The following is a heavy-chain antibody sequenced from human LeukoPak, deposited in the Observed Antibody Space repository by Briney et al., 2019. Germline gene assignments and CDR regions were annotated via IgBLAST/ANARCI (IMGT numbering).Heavy chain of an antibody. J-gene: IGHJ3*02. CDR3: ARDYCSGGSCYLGAFDI. Sequence: ASVTVSCQASGYTFTGYYMHWVRQAPGQGLEWMGWINPNSGGTNYAQKFQGRVTMTRDTSISTAYVELRRLRCDDTAVYYCARDYCSGGSCYLGAFDIWGQGTMVTVSS. V-gene: IGHV1-2*02. CDR1: GYTFTGYY. CDR2: INPNSGGT. D-gene: IGHD2-15*01.